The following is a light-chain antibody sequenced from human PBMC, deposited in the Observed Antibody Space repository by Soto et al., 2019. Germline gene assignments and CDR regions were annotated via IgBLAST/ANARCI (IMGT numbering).Light chain of an antibody. CDR2: DAS. CDR1: QTIFRW. Sequence: DIQMTQSPSTLSASVGDRVTITCRASQTIFRWLAWYQQRPGKAPNLLISDASDLQSGVPSRFSGSGSGAEFTLTIGRLKPDDFATYFCQQNNSYPWTFGQGTKVEF. V-gene: IGKV1-5*01. CDR3: QQNNSYPWT. J-gene: IGKJ1*01.